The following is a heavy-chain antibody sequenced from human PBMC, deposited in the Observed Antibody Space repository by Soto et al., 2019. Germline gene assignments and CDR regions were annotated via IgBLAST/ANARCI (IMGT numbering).Heavy chain of an antibody. CDR1: GFTFSSYA. CDR2: ISYDGSNK. CDR3: ARDRAPITMVRGVINGMDV. D-gene: IGHD3-10*01. Sequence: GGSLRLSCAASGFTFSSYAMHWVRQAPGKGLEWVAVISYDGSNKYYADSVKGRFTISRDNSKNTLYLQMNSLRAEDTAVYYCARDRAPITMVRGVINGMDVWGQGTTVTVSS. V-gene: IGHV3-30-3*01. J-gene: IGHJ6*02.